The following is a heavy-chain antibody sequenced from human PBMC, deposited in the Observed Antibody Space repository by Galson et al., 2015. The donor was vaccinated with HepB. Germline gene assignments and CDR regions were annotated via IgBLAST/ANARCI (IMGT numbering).Heavy chain of an antibody. V-gene: IGHV1-18*01. CDR2: ISTFNGNT. CDR3: ARGYSSGLTTSYYYGMDV. D-gene: IGHD6-19*01. Sequence: SVKVSCEASGYTFINYGITWVRQAPGQGLEWLGWISTFNGNTNYAQKLQGRVTMTTDTSTSTAYMDLRSLRSDDTAVYYCARGYSSGLTTSYYYGMDVWGQGTTVTVSS. J-gene: IGHJ6*02. CDR1: GYTFINYG.